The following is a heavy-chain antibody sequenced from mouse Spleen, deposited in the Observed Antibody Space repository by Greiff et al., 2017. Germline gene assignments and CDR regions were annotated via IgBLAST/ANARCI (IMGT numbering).Heavy chain of an antibody. Sequence: VQGVESGPGLVAPSQSLSITCTVSGFSLTSYGVHWVRQPPGKGLEWLGVIWAGGSTNYNSALMSRLSISKDNSKSQVFLKMNSLQTDDTAMYYCARVFLPYYGYLDYWGQGTTLTVSS. CDR1: GFSLTSYG. D-gene: IGHD1-1*01. V-gene: IGHV2-9*02. J-gene: IGHJ2*01. CDR2: IWAGGST. CDR3: ARVFLPYYGYLDY.